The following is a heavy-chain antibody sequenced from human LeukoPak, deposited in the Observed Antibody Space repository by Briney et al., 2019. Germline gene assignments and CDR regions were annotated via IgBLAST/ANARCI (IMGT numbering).Heavy chain of an antibody. CDR3: AKEPPGYYYDSSGYGLGIFDY. CDR2: IKSDGST. J-gene: IGHJ4*02. CDR1: GFTFSSYW. V-gene: IGHV3-74*01. Sequence: GGSLRLSCAASGFTFSSYWMHWVRQAPGKGLVWVSRIKSDGSTRYADSVKGRFTISRDNSKNTLYLQMNSLRAEDTAVYYCAKEPPGYYYDSSGYGLGIFDYWGQGTLVTVSS. D-gene: IGHD3-22*01.